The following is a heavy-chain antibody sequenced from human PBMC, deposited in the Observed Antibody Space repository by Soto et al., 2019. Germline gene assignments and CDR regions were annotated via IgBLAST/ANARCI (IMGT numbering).Heavy chain of an antibody. D-gene: IGHD2-15*01. V-gene: IGHV1-69*08. CDR3: ARMWAGGPAGFGP. Sequence: SVKVSCKAPEVTCNIYLFSWVGLATGQEPEVLGSIIPTLATTQYSPRFQGRITITEDKSTRTASMDLSGLGPDDTAVYYCARMWAGGPAGFGPWDQGIQVTVS. J-gene: IGHJ5*02. CDR2: IIPTLATT. CDR1: EVTCNIYL.